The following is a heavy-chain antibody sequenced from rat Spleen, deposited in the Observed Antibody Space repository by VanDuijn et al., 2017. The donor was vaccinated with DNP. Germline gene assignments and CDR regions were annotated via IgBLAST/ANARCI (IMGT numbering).Heavy chain of an antibody. J-gene: IGHJ2*01. CDR1: GYSITSSYR. CDR2: INIAGST. CDR3: ATEALDY. Sequence: EVQLQESGPGLVKPSQSLSLTCSVTGYSITSSYRWNWIRKFPGNKLEWMGYINIAGSTNYNPSLKSRISITRDTSKNQFFLQVNSVTTEDTATYYCATEALDYWGQGVMVTVSS. V-gene: IGHV3-3*01.